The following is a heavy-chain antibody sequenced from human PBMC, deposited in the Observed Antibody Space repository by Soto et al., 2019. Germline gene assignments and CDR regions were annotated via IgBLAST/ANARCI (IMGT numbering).Heavy chain of an antibody. J-gene: IGHJ6*03. CDR3: ARILYSNTFYYYYMDV. V-gene: IGHV3-53*04. CDR2: IYSGGDT. CDR1: GFTVTSNY. Sequence: GGSLRLSCAASGFTVTSNYMSWVRQAPGKGLEWVSIIYSGGDTYYADSVKGRFTISRHNSRNTLYLQMNSLRIEDTAVYFCARILYSNTFYYYYMDVWGKGTTVTVSS. D-gene: IGHD6-13*01.